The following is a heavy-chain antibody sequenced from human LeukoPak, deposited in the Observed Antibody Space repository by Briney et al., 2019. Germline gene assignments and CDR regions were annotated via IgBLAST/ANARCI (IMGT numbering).Heavy chain of an antibody. Sequence: SVKVSCKASGGTSNSHAISWVRQAPGQGLEWMGRIIPNLGTTNRAQNFQDRVTLTADKSTNTAYMELTSLTSDDPAVYYCATTNDGGGYQWGDFFDFWGQGTLVTVSS. V-gene: IGHV1-69*04. CDR3: ATTNDGGGYQWGDFFDF. CDR1: GGTSNSHA. D-gene: IGHD3-22*01. CDR2: IIPNLGTT. J-gene: IGHJ4*02.